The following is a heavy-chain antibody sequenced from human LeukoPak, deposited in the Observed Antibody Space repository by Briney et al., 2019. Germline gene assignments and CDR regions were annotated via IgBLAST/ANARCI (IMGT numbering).Heavy chain of an antibody. D-gene: IGHD1-26*01. Sequence: PGGSLKLSCAASGFTFSGSAIHWVRQSSGKGLEWVGQIDKKDKGYATATAYAASVKGRFTISRDDSINTAYLQMKSLKTEDTALYYCTRASGTYNWFDPRGQGTLVTVSS. J-gene: IGHJ5*02. CDR1: GFTFSGSA. CDR3: TRASGTYNWFDP. CDR2: IDKKDKGYATAT. V-gene: IGHV3-73*01.